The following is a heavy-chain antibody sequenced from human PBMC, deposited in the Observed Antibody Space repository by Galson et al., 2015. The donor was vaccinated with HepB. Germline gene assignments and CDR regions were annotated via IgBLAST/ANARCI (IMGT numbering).Heavy chain of an antibody. V-gene: IGHV5-51*01. CDR2: IYLDDSDT. CDR3: AKEAGP. J-gene: IGHJ5*02. Sequence: QSGAEVKKPGESLKISCKASGDSFSNYWIGWVRQMPGKGLERMGLIYLDDSDTRYSPSFQGQVTISADKSISTAYLQWGSLRASDTATYYCAKEAGPWGQGTLVTVSS. CDR1: GDSFSNYW.